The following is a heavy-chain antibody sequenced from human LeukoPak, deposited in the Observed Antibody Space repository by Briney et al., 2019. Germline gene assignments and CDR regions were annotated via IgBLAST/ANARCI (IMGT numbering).Heavy chain of an antibody. Sequence: SETLSLTCTVSGGAISSYCWSWIRQPPGKGLEWIGYVYYSGSTNYHPSLNSRVTISIDMSKNQFSLSLNSVTAADTAVYYCARETTEADYFDYWGQGTLVTVSS. D-gene: IGHD1-7*01. CDR3: ARETTEADYFDY. CDR1: GGAISSYC. J-gene: IGHJ4*02. V-gene: IGHV4-59*01. CDR2: VYYSGST.